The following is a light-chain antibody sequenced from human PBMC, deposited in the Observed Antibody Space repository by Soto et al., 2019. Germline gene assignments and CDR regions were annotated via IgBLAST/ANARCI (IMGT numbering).Light chain of an antibody. J-gene: IGLJ2*01. CDR2: NTN. CDR1: SSNIGSNA. CDR3: ATWDDSPRDVV. Sequence: QSVLTQPHSASGTPGQRVTISCSGSSSNIGSNAVNWYQQLPGTAPKLLIYNTNQRPSGAPDRFSGSKSGTSASLAISGLQSEDEADYYCATWDDSPRDVVFGGVTKLTVL. V-gene: IGLV1-44*01.